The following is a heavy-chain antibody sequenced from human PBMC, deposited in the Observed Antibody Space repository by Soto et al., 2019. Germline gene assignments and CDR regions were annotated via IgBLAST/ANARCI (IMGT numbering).Heavy chain of an antibody. Sequence: EVQLVESGGGLVKPGGSLRLSCAASGFTFSSYSMNWVRQAPGKGLEWVSSISSSSSYIYYADSVKGRFTISRDNAKNSLYLQMNSLRAEDTAVYYCASSGYCSSTSCYATPFDYWGQGTLVTVSS. V-gene: IGHV3-21*01. CDR2: ISSSSSYI. D-gene: IGHD2-2*01. CDR3: ASSGYCSSTSCYATPFDY. J-gene: IGHJ4*02. CDR1: GFTFSSYS.